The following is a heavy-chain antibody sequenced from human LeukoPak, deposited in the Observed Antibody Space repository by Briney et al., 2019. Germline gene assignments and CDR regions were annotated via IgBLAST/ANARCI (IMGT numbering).Heavy chain of an antibody. CDR3: ARLTAVVTFDY. CDR1: GYSFTNYW. CDR2: IYPGDSDT. D-gene: IGHD4-23*01. J-gene: IGHJ4*02. Sequence: GESLKISCKGSGYSFTNYWIGWVRQMPGKGLEWMGIIYPGDSDTRYSPSFQGQVSISADKSISTAYLQWRSLKVSDSAMYYCARLTAVVTFDYWGQGTLVTVSS. V-gene: IGHV5-51*01.